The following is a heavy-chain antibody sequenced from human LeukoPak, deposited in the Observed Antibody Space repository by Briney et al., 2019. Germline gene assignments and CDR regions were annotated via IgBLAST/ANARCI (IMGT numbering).Heavy chain of an antibody. D-gene: IGHD6-13*01. V-gene: IGHV3-7*01. CDR1: GFSVSGYW. CDR3: AREWQGGIAAAGTRIEGDY. J-gene: IGHJ4*02. Sequence: GGSLRLSCAVSGFSVSGYWMTWVRQAPGKGLECVANIKQDGSEKNYVDSVKGRFTISRDNAENSLFLQMNSLRVEDTAVYYCAREWQGGIAAAGTRIEGDYWGQGTLVAVSS. CDR2: IKQDGSEK.